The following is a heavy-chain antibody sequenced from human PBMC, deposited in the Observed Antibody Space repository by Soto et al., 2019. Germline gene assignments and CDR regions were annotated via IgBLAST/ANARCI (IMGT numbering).Heavy chain of an antibody. CDR1: GGSISRSYYY. Sequence: QLQLQESGPGLVKPSETLSLSCSVSGGSISRSYYYWGWIRQSPGKGLEWIASINYSGSTHYNPSLKSRLTISVDTSMNQVSLRLSSVTAADTAVYYCARQVATAFGYWGQGTLVTVSS. J-gene: IGHJ4*02. D-gene: IGHD1-1*01. CDR3: ARQVATAFGY. V-gene: IGHV4-39*01. CDR2: INYSGST.